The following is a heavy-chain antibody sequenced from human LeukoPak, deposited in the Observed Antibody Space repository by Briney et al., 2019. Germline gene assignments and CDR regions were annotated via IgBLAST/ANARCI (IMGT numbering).Heavy chain of an antibody. J-gene: IGHJ5*02. D-gene: IGHD4-17*01. CDR1: GYDFSTKW. CDR2: IYPLESIT. Sequence: GESLKISRQTSGYDFSTKWIGWVRQMPGEGLEWMGIIYPLESITKYSPAFQGHVTLTADTSINTALLQWTSLKASDTAIYYCARLAPDYADYWFDPWGQGTLVTVSS. CDR3: ARLAPDYADYWFDP. V-gene: IGHV5-51*01.